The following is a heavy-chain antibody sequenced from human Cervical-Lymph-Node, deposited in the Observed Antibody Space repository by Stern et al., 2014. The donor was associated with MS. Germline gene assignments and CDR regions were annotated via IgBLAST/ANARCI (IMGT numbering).Heavy chain of an antibody. J-gene: IGHJ4*02. D-gene: IGHD3-3*01. CDR1: GFSFGDFA. Sequence: VQLVESGGGLVQPGGSLRLSCAASGFSFGDFAMHWVRQAPGKGLEWVSGLSWNTDTIKYADSVKGRFTVSRDNAKNSLHLQMKSLRADDTALYYCVKGGYDFWSGYFGHWGQGTLVTVSS. V-gene: IGHV3-9*01. CDR2: LSWNTDTI. CDR3: VKGGYDFWSGYFGH.